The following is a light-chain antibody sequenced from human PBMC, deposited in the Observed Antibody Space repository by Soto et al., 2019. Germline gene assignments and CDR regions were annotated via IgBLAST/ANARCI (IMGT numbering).Light chain of an antibody. J-gene: IGLJ1*01. CDR2: KGA. CDR1: SSDVGAYNS. CDR3: CSSAPESTYV. V-gene: IGLV2-23*01. Sequence: QYALAHPPSVSRPTGQAITISCTGTSSDVGAYNSVSWYQQHPHKAPQVIIYKGAQRPSGVSNRFSGSTSGNAASLTISGLQADEEADYFCCSSAPESTYVFGSGTKVTVL.